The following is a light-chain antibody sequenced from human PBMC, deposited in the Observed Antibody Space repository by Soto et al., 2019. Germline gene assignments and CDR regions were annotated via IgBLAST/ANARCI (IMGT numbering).Light chain of an antibody. CDR1: QRISTW. CDR3: QQYKTHWT. Sequence: DIQMTQSPSTLSASVGDGVTITCRASQRISTWLAWYQQKPGKAPKILISDASSLETGAPSRFSGSGSGTEFTLTINSLQPDDLATYYCQQYKTHWTFGQGTKVDIK. J-gene: IGKJ1*01. CDR2: DAS. V-gene: IGKV1-5*01.